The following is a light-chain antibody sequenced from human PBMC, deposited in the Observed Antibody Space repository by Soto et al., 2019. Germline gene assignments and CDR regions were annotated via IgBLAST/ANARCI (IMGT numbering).Light chain of an antibody. CDR2: AAS. CDR1: QNIYMY. Sequence: DIQMTQSPSSLSASVGDRVTITCRASQNIYMYLSWYQQKPGKAPKFLIYAASSLFSGVPSRFSGSGSETAFTLTISNLQPEDFATYFCQQSYSSPPTFGQGTKVDIK. CDR3: QQSYSSPPT. J-gene: IGKJ1*01. V-gene: IGKV1-39*01.